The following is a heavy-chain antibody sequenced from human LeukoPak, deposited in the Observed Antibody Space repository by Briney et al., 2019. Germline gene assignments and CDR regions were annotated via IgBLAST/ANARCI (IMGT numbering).Heavy chain of an antibody. D-gene: IGHD3-16*01. CDR3: AKDDLAGLFGSPDY. CDR1: GFTFGSYA. V-gene: IGHV3-23*01. J-gene: IGHJ4*02. CDR2: ISGGSVST. Sequence: GGSLRLSCAASGFTFGSYAMSWVRQAPGKGLEWVSAISGGSVSTFYADSVKGRFTISRDNSKNTLYLQLNSLRAEDTAVYYCAKDDLAGLFGSPDYWGQGTLVTVSS.